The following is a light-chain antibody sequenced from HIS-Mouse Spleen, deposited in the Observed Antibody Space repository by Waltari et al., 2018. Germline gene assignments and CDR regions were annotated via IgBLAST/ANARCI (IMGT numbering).Light chain of an antibody. J-gene: IGLJ3*02. CDR3: CSYAGSSTWV. Sequence: QSALTQPASVSGSPGQSITISCTGTSSDVGSYHLVPWYQQHPVKAPKLMIYEGSKRPSGVSNRFSGSKSGNTASLTISGLQAEDEADYYCCSYAGSSTWVFGGGTKLTVL. CDR2: EGS. CDR1: SSDVGSYHL. V-gene: IGLV2-23*01.